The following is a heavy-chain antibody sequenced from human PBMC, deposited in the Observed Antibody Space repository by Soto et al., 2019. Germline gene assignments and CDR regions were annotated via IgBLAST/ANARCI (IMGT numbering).Heavy chain of an antibody. D-gene: IGHD2-15*01. J-gene: IGHJ4*02. CDR1: GGSISSGDYY. V-gene: IGHV4-30-4*01. CDR2: IYYSGST. Sequence: QVQLQESGPGLVKPSQTLSLTCTVSGGSISSGDYYWSWIRQPPGKGLEWIGYIYYSGSTYYNPSLKSRVTLSVDTSKNQFSLKLSSVTAAATAVYYCARYCSGGSCYEGRSSLFDYWGQGTLVTVSS. CDR3: ARYCSGGSCYEGRSSLFDY.